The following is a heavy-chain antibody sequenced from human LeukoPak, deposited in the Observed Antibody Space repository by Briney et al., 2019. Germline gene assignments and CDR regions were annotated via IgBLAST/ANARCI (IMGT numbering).Heavy chain of an antibody. CDR3: ARVHYYDASDYSTSNWFDP. D-gene: IGHD3-22*01. CDR1: GYSISSGYF. Sequence: PSEALSLTCSISGYSISSGYFWGWIRQPPGKGLEWSGNIHHDGITYYNPSLKSRVTISLDPSKNQFSLKLTSVAAADTALYHCARVHYYDASDYSTSNWFDPWGQGTLVTVSS. CDR2: IHHDGIT. J-gene: IGHJ5*02. V-gene: IGHV4-38-2*02.